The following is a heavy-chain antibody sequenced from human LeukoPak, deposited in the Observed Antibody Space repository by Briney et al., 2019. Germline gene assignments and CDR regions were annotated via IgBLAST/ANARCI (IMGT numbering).Heavy chain of an antibody. Sequence: PSETLSLTCTVFRGSISSTGYYWGWIRQSPGKGLEWIGSIYYSGSTYYKPSLKSRVTISVDTSKNQFSLRLSSVTAADTALYFCARQGYDTNCSDPWGQGALVTVSS. D-gene: IGHD5-12*01. CDR1: RGSISSTGYY. CDR3: ARQGYDTNCSDP. V-gene: IGHV4-39*01. CDR2: IYYSGST. J-gene: IGHJ5*02.